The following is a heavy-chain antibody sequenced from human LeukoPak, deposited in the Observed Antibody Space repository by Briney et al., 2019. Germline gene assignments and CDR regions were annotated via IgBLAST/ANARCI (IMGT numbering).Heavy chain of an antibody. CDR2: IWYDGSNK. J-gene: IGHJ4*02. Sequence: GGSLRLSCAGSGCTFSSYGMQWVRQAPGKALEWVAVIWYDGSNKYYADSVKGRFTISRDNSKNTLYLQMNSLRAEDTAVYYCARDLTGGADSWGQGTLVTVSS. D-gene: IGHD3-9*01. CDR3: ARDLTGGADS. CDR1: GCTFSSYG. V-gene: IGHV3-33*01.